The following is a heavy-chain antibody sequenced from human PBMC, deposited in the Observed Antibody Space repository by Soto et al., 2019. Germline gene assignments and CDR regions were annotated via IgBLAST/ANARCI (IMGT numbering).Heavy chain of an antibody. CDR3: ARAFGSYYYYYMDV. V-gene: IGHV1-2*04. Sequence: ASVKVSCTASGYTFTGYYMHWVRQAPGQGLEWMGWINPNSGGTNYAQKFQGWVTMTRDTSISTAYMELSRLRSDDTAVYYCARAFGSYYYYYMDVWGKGTTVTVSS. CDR2: INPNSGGT. CDR1: GYTFTGYY. D-gene: IGHD3-10*01. J-gene: IGHJ6*03.